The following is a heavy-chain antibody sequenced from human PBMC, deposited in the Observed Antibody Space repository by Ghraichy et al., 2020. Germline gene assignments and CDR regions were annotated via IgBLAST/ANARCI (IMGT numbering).Heavy chain of an antibody. CDR1: GFTFGSFA. V-gene: IGHV3-23*01. Sequence: GGSLRLSCAASGFTFGSFAMSWARLAPGKGLEWVSTITGSGNTASYADSVTGRFTFSRDNSKNTLSLQMNSLRVEDTAIYYCAKVSYGSGSQYIESWSQGTLVTVSS. CDR2: ITGSGNTA. CDR3: AKVSYGSGSQYIES. D-gene: IGHD3-10*01. J-gene: IGHJ4*02.